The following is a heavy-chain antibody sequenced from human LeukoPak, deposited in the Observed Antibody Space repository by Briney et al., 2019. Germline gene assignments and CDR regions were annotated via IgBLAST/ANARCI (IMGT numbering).Heavy chain of an antibody. CDR2: IYSGGST. V-gene: IGHV3-66*01. CDR3: AKDGSIDILTGYTQTPIDN. J-gene: IGHJ4*02. CDR1: GFSVSSNY. D-gene: IGHD3-9*01. Sequence: GGSLRLSCAASGFSVSSNYMSWVRQAPGKGLEWVSVIYSGGSTNYADSVKGRFTISRDNSKNTLYLQMNSLRAEDTAVYYCAKDGSIDILTGYTQTPIDNWGQGTLVTVSS.